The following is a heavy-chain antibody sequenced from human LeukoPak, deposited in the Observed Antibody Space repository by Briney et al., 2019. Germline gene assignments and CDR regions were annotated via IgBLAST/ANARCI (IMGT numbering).Heavy chain of an antibody. CDR1: GFTFSDHI. CDR3: VRQFAS. V-gene: IGHV3-48*01. Sequence: GGSLRLSCAASGFTFSDHIMNWVRQLPGKRLEWVAYVSGSGSTVYYADSVKGRFTISRDNGKSSLYLQMNSLRVEDAALYYCVRQFASWGQGTLVTVSS. CDR2: VSGSGSTV. J-gene: IGHJ4*02.